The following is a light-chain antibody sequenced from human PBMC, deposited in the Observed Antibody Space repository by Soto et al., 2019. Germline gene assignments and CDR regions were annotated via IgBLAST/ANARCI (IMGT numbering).Light chain of an antibody. V-gene: IGLV2-8*01. CDR1: SSDIGGYNY. J-gene: IGLJ3*02. Sequence: QSALTQPPSTSGSPGQSVTISCTGTSSDIGGYNYVSWYQQHPGKVPRLIIYEVNKRPSGVPDRFSGSKSGNTASLTVSGVQTEDEADYYCSSYAGSTTLLFGGGTKLTVL. CDR3: SSYAGSTTLL. CDR2: EVN.